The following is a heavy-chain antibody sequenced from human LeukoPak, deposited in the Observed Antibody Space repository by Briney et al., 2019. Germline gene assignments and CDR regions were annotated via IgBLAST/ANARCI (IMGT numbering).Heavy chain of an antibody. Sequence: SETLSLTCAVYGGSLSGYYWSWIRQPPGKGLEWIGEFNHSGSTNYNPSLKSRVTISVDTSKNQFSLKLSSVTAADTAVYYCARYSGSYSAYYYGMDVWGQGTTVTVSS. J-gene: IGHJ6*02. V-gene: IGHV4-34*01. CDR3: ARYSGSYSAYYYGMDV. CDR2: FNHSGST. D-gene: IGHD1-26*01. CDR1: GGSLSGYY.